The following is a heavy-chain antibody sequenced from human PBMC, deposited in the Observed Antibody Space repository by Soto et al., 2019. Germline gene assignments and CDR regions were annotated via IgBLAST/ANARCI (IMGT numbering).Heavy chain of an antibody. D-gene: IGHD3-16*01. Sequence: SLKVSCKASGYTFTSYGTSWVRQSPGQGLQLMGWISAYNANTNYAQKLQGRVTMTTDTTTSTAYLELSRLRSDDTAVYYYARVMTITKQVLGGYYYGKDLWGQGT. CDR2: ISAYNANT. J-gene: IGHJ6*02. V-gene: IGHV1-18*01. CDR3: ARVMTITKQVLGGYYYGKDL. CDR1: GYTFTSYG.